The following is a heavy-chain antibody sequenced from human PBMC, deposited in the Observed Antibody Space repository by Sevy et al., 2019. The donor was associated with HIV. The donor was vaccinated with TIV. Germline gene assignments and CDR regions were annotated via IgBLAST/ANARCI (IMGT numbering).Heavy chain of an antibody. J-gene: IGHJ4*02. V-gene: IGHV3-7*01. D-gene: IGHD1-7*01. CDR1: GFTFSNYW. CDR3: WREKITGAKPDYFDY. CDR2: INQDGGEK. Sequence: GGSLRLSCAVSGFTFSNYWMSWVRQAPGKGLECVANINQDGGEKNYLDSVKGRFFISRDNAKNTLYLQMDSLRAEDTAVYYCWREKITGAKPDYFDYWGQGTLVTVSS.